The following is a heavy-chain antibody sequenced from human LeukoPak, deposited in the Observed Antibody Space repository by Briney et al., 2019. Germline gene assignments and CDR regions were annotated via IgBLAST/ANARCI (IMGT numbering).Heavy chain of an antibody. CDR1: GFTVISNY. D-gene: IGHD2-15*01. CDR2: IYSGGST. J-gene: IGHJ6*02. Sequence: GGSLRLSWAASGFTVISNYMSWVRQAPGKGREWVSVIYSGGSTYYADSVKGRFTISRDNSKNTLYLQMNSLRAEDTAVYYCARVSVVLYGMDVWGQGTTVTVSS. V-gene: IGHV3-53*01. CDR3: ARVSVVLYGMDV.